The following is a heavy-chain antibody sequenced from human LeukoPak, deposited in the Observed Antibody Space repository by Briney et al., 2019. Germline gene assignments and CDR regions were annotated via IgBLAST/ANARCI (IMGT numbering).Heavy chain of an antibody. Sequence: PGGSLRLSCAASGFTFSSYEMNWVRQAPGKGQEWVSYISSSGSTIHYADSVKGRFTISRDNAKNSLYLQMNSLRAEDTAVYYCARDRIYSSGWYGYFDYWGQGTLVTVSS. CDR1: GFTFSSYE. CDR3: ARDRIYSSGWYGYFDY. D-gene: IGHD6-19*01. CDR2: ISSSGSTI. V-gene: IGHV3-48*03. J-gene: IGHJ4*02.